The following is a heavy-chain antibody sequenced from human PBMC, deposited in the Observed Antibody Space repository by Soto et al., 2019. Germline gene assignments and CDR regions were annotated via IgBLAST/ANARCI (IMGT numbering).Heavy chain of an antibody. CDR3: ARQLPQPYYGDWSEGSNWFDP. J-gene: IGHJ5*02. Sequence: SETLSLTCTVSGGSISSSSYYWGWIRQPPGKGLEWIGSIYYSGSTYYNPSLKSRVTISVDTSKNQFSLKLSSVTAADTAVYYCARQLPQPYYGDWSEGSNWFDPWGQGTLVTVS. CDR2: IYYSGST. D-gene: IGHD4-17*01. V-gene: IGHV4-39*01. CDR1: GGSISSSSYY.